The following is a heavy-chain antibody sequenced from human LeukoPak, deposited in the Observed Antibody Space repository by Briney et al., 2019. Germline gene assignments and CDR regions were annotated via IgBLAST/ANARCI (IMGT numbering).Heavy chain of an antibody. J-gene: IGHJ3*02. CDR3: ASPYYYDSFDI. Sequence: SETLSLTCTVSGGSISGTYYWSWIRQPPGKGLEWIGYIYYTGTTDSNPSLKSRVTISLDTSKNQFSLNLSSVTAADTAVYYCASPYYYDSFDIWGQGTMVTVSS. V-gene: IGHV4-59*08. CDR1: GGSISGTYY. D-gene: IGHD3-22*01. CDR2: IYYTGTT.